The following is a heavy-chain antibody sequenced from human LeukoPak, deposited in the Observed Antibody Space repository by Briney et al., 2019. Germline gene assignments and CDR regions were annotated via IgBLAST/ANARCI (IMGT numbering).Heavy chain of an antibody. Sequence: GRSLRLSCAASGFTFSSYAMHWVRQAPGKGLEWVAVISYDGSNKYYADSVKGRFTISRDNSNNTLYLQMNSLRAEDTAVYYCARGKYDSSPFLQHWGQGTLVTVSS. CDR3: ARGKYDSSPFLQH. V-gene: IGHV3-30-3*01. D-gene: IGHD3-22*01. J-gene: IGHJ1*01. CDR1: GFTFSSYA. CDR2: ISYDGSNK.